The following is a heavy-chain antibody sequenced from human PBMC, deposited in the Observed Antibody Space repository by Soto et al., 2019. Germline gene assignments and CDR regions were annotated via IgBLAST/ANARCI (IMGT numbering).Heavy chain of an antibody. Sequence: SETLSLTCAVYGGSFSGYYWSWIRQPPGKGLEWIGEINHSGSTNYNPSLKSRVTISVDTSKNQFSLKLSSVTAADTAVYYCAGVSWYSSGSLDYWGQGTLVTVSS. CDR1: GGSFSGYY. D-gene: IGHD6-19*01. CDR2: INHSGST. V-gene: IGHV4-34*01. J-gene: IGHJ4*02. CDR3: AGVSWYSSGSLDY.